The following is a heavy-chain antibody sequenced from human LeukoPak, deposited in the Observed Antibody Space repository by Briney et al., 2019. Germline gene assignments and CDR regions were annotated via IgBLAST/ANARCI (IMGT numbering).Heavy chain of an antibody. CDR2: IQYDGSIK. CDR1: GFTFSSYG. V-gene: IGHV3-30*02. D-gene: IGHD6-19*01. J-gene: IGHJ4*02. Sequence: GGSLRLSCAASGFTFSSYGMHWVRQAPGKGLEWVAFIQYDGSIKLYGDSVKGRFTISRDNAKNSLYLQMNSLRAEDTAVYYCARAVAGPFDYWGQGTLVTVSS. CDR3: ARAVAGPFDY.